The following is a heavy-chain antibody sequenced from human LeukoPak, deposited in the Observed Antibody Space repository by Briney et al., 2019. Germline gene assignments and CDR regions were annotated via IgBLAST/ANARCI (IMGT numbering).Heavy chain of an antibody. D-gene: IGHD3-9*01. J-gene: IGHJ4*02. Sequence: VASVKVSCKASGYTFTGYYMHWVRQAPGQGREWMGRINPNSGGTNYAQKFQGGVTMTRDTSISTDYTELRRLRYDDTAVYYCARGRLVIMPSGPLIFDYWGQGTLVTVSS. CDR3: ARGRLVIMPSGPLIFDY. CDR2: INPNSGGT. CDR1: GYTFTGYY. V-gene: IGHV1-2*06.